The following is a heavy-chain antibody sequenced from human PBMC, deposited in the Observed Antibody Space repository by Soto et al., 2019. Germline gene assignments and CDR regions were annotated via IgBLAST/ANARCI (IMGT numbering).Heavy chain of an antibody. CDR1: GGTFSSYA. J-gene: IGHJ6*02. CDR2: IIPIFGTA. CDR3: AREHLGRSIIAAGPDYYGMDV. V-gene: IGHV1-69*13. D-gene: IGHD6-13*01. Sequence: GASVKVSCKASGGTFSSYAISWVRQAPGQGLEWMGGIIPIFGTANYAQKFQGRVTITADESTSTAYMELSSLRSEDTAVYYCAREHLGRSIIAAGPDYYGMDVWGQGTTVTVSS.